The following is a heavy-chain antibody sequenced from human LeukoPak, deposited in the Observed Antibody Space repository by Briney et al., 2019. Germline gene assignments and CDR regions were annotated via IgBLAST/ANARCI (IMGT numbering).Heavy chain of an antibody. CDR1: GGSISGYY. J-gene: IGHJ3*02. Sequence: SEALSLTCTVSGGSISGYYWSWIRQPPGKGLEFIGYIYTSGSTNYNPSLKSRVAVSVDTSKNQFSLKLSSVTAADTAVYYCARESSSWYGGAFDIWGQGTMVTVSS. D-gene: IGHD6-13*01. V-gene: IGHV4-4*09. CDR3: ARESSSWYGGAFDI. CDR2: IYTSGST.